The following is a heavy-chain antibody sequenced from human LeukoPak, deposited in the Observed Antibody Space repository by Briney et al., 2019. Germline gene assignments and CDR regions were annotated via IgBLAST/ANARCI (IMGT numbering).Heavy chain of an antibody. J-gene: IGHJ4*02. D-gene: IGHD3-10*01. V-gene: IGHV1-18*01. Sequence: ASVKVSCKASGYTFTTYGFSWVRQAPGQGLEWMGWISGYNGNTNYAQKFQGRVTMTRDTSISTAYMELSRLRSDDTAVYYCARGMVRGVITVAGAYWGQGTLVTVSP. CDR1: GYTFTTYG. CDR3: ARGMVRGVITVAGAY. CDR2: ISGYNGNT.